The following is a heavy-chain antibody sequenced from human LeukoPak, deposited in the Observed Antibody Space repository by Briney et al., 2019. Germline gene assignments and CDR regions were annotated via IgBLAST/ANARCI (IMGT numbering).Heavy chain of an antibody. Sequence: SEPLSLTCTLSGGSISSYYGTWIRQPAGKGLEGIGRIYTSGSTNYTPSLKSRVTMSVDTSKNQFPLKLSSVTAADTAVYYCARNVVVPAAHYYYYMDVWGKGTAVTVSS. V-gene: IGHV4-4*07. D-gene: IGHD2-2*01. J-gene: IGHJ6*03. CDR1: GGSISSYY. CDR3: ARNVVVPAAHYYYYMDV. CDR2: IYTSGST.